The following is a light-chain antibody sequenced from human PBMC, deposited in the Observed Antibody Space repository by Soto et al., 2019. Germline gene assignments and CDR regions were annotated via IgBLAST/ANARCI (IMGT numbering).Light chain of an antibody. CDR2: AAS. Sequence: EIVMTQSPATLSVSPGERATLSCRASQSASGHLAWYRQEPGQPPRLLVYAASTGATGIPARFRGSGSGTEFTLTINSLQSEDFAVYYCQQYHDWPWTFGQGTKVEIK. J-gene: IGKJ1*01. V-gene: IGKV3-15*01. CDR1: QSASGH. CDR3: QQYHDWPWT.